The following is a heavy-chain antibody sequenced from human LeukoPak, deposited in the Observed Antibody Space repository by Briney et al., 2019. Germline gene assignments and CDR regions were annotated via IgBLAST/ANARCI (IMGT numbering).Heavy chain of an antibody. D-gene: IGHD3-9*01. CDR2: INPSGGST. V-gene: IGHV1-46*01. Sequence: ASVKVSCKASGYTFTSYYMHWVRQAPGQGLEWMGIINPSGGSTSYAQKFQGRVTMTRDMSTGTVYMELSSLRSEDTAVYFCAGSGRYFDWLGEERYHYYMDVWGKGTTVTISS. J-gene: IGHJ6*03. CDR1: GYTFTSYY. CDR3: AGSGRYFDWLGEERYHYYMDV.